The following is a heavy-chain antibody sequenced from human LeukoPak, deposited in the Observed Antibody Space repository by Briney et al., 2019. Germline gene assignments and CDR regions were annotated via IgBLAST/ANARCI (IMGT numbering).Heavy chain of an antibody. CDR1: GFTFSSYW. CDR2: TNTDGSST. V-gene: IGHV3-74*01. J-gene: IGHJ4*02. Sequence: GGSLRLSCAASGFTFSSYWMHWVRQAPGKGLVWVSRTNTDGSSTSYADSVKGRFTISRDNAKNTLYLQMNSLRAEDTAVYYCARVSGWNPFDYWGQGTLLTVSS. CDR3: ARVSGWNPFDY. D-gene: IGHD1-1*01.